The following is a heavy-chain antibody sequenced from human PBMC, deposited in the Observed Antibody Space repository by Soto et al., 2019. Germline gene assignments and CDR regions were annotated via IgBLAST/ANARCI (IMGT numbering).Heavy chain of an antibody. D-gene: IGHD6-13*01. CDR1: GGSFSGYY. Sequence: PSETLSLTCAVYGGSFSGYYWSWIRQPPGKGLEWIGEINHSGSTNYNPSLKSRVNISVDTSKNQFSLKLSSVTAADTAVYYCGRGVYSSSWRRYFDYWGQGTLVTSPQ. V-gene: IGHV4-34*01. CDR2: INHSGST. J-gene: IGHJ4*02. CDR3: GRGVYSSSWRRYFDY.